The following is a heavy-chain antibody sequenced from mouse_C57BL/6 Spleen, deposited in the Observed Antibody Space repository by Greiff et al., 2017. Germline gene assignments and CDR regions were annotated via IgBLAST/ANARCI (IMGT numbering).Heavy chain of an antibody. V-gene: IGHV1-4*01. J-gene: IGHJ3*01. D-gene: IGHD2-4*01. CDR2: INPSSGYT. CDR3: ARRDDYLAWFAY. Sequence: QVQLQQSGAELARPGASVKMSCKASGYTFTSYTMHWVKQRPGQGLEWIGYINPSSGYTNYNEKFKSKATLTVDKSSSTAYMQISSLTSEDSAFYYCARRDDYLAWFAYWGQGTLVTVSA. CDR1: GYTFTSYT.